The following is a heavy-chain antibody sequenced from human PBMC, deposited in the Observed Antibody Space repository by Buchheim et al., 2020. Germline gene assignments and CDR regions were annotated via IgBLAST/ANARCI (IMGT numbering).Heavy chain of an antibody. CDR1: GFTFSSYG. V-gene: IGHV3-30*18. Sequence: QVQLVESGGGVVQPGRSLRLSCAASGFTFSSYGMHWFRQAPGKGLEWLAVISYDGSNKYYADSVKGRFTISRHNSKNNSVLQMNSLRAEDTAVYYCAKDRAAGSRGYYYGMDVWGQGTT. CDR3: AKDRAAGSRGYYYGMDV. J-gene: IGHJ6*02. CDR2: ISYDGSNK. D-gene: IGHD6-13*01.